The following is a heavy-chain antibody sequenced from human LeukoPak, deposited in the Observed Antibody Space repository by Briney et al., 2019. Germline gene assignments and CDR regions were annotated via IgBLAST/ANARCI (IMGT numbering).Heavy chain of an antibody. CDR2: IWYDGSNK. Sequence: GWSLRLSCAASGFTFSSYGMHWVRQAPGKGLVWVAVIWYDGSNKYYADSVKGRFTISRDNSKNTLYLQMNSLRAEDTAVYYCARATYYYDSSGYYYFDYWGQGTLVTVSS. D-gene: IGHD3-22*01. J-gene: IGHJ4*02. V-gene: IGHV3-33*01. CDR1: GFTFSSYG. CDR3: ARATYYYDSSGYYYFDY.